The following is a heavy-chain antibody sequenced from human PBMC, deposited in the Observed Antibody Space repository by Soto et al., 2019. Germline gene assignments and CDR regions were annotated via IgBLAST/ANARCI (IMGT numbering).Heavy chain of an antibody. CDR3: AREDSSSFSFDY. CDR1: GGTFSSYT. J-gene: IGHJ4*02. D-gene: IGHD6-13*01. V-gene: IGHV1-69*04. Sequence: GASVKVSCKASGGTFSSYTISWVRQAPGQGLEWMGRIIPILGIANYAQKFQGRVTITADKSTSTAYMELSSLRSEDTAVYYCAREDSSSFSFDYWGQGTLVTVSS. CDR2: IIPILGIA.